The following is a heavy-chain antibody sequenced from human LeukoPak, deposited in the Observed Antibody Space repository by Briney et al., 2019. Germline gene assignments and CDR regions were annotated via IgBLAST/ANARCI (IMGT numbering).Heavy chain of an antibody. D-gene: IGHD2-15*01. V-gene: IGHV3-48*03. Sequence: QPGGSPRLSCAGSGFTFSSFEMNWVRQAPGKGLEWLSYIGYDGRTIYYADSVRGRFTISRDDATNSLYLQMNSLRAEDTAVYHCAREDRRDALDIWGQGTMVTVSS. CDR3: AREDRRDALDI. CDR2: IGYDGRTI. J-gene: IGHJ3*02. CDR1: GFTFSSFE.